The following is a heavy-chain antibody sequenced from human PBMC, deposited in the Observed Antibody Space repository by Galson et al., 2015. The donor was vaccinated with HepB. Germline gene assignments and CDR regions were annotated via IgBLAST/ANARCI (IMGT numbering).Heavy chain of an antibody. Sequence: SLRLSCAASGFTFSNYDMHWVRQATGKGLEWVSAIDTADDTYYLGSVKGRFTISRENAKNSLYLQMNSLRAGDTAMYYCARGNMVHYYMDVWGQGTAVTVSS. V-gene: IGHV3-13*01. D-gene: IGHD3-10*01. CDR1: GFTFSNYD. CDR2: IDTADDT. CDR3: ARGNMVHYYMDV. J-gene: IGHJ6*03.